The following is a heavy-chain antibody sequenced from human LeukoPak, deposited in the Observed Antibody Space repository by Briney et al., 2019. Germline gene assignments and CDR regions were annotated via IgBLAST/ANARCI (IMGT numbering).Heavy chain of an antibody. V-gene: IGHV4-30-2*01. CDR3: ARGGYCSSTSCPRFDY. CDR1: GGSISSGGYS. CDR2: IYHSGST. D-gene: IGHD2-2*01. J-gene: IGHJ4*02. Sequence: SETLSLTCTVSGGSISSGGYSWSWIRQPPGKGLEWIGYIYHSGSTYYNPSLKSRVTISADRSKNQFSLKLSSVTAADTAVYYCARGGYCSSTSCPRFDYWGQGTLVTVSS.